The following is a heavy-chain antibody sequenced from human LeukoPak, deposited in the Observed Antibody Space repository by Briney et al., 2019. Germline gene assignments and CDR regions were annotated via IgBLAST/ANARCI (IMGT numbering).Heavy chain of an antibody. CDR1: GGSISSGSYY. CDR2: IYTSGST. D-gene: IGHD6-19*01. J-gene: IGHJ6*02. V-gene: IGHV4-61*02. Sequence: PSQTLSLTCTVSGGSISSGSYYWSWIRQPAGKGLEWIGRIYTSGSTNYNPSLKSRVTISVDTSKNQFSLKLSSVTAADTAVYYCARGGAVAGYGMDVWGHGTTVTVSS. CDR3: ARGGAVAGYGMDV.